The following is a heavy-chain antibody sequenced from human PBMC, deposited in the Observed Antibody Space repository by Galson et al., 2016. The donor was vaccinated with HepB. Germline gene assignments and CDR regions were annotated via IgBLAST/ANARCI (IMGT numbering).Heavy chain of an antibody. Sequence: SVKVSCKASGGTFSGYAISWVRQAPGQGLEWVAGIIPIFGTANYAQKFQRRVKIPADESTRTAYMQLSSLRSEDTAVFYCARVPPGVTTRSFDNWGQGTLVTVSS. V-gene: IGHV1-69*13. CDR2: IIPIFGTA. CDR3: ARVPPGVTTRSFDN. J-gene: IGHJ4*02. CDR1: GGTFSGYA. D-gene: IGHD4-11*01.